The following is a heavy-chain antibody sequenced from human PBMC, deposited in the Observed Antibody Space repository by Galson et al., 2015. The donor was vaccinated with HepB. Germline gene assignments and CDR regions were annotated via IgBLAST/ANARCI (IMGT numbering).Heavy chain of an antibody. CDR1: GYTFTSYA. CDR2: INAGNGNT. V-gene: IGHV1-3*01. CDR3: ASPAGYDSSGYGHFDY. Sequence: SVKVSCKASGYTFTSYAMHWVRQAPGQRLEWMGWINAGNGNTKYSQKFQGRVTITRDTSASTAYMELSSLRSEDTAVYYCASPAGYDSSGYGHFDYWGQGTLVAVSS. J-gene: IGHJ4*02. D-gene: IGHD3-22*01.